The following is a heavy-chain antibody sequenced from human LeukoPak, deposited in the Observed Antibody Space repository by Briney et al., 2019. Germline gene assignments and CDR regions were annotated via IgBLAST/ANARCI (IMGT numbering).Heavy chain of an antibody. V-gene: IGHV4-59*08. J-gene: IGHJ4*02. Sequence: SETLSLTCTVSGASISSSYWNWIRQPPERRMEWIGFIAYTGSTTYNPSLKSRVTLALDASKDQFSLTLSSVTAADTAVYYCARQVFGEGDSDYFDSWGQGTLVTVSS. CDR2: IAYTGST. D-gene: IGHD3-10*01. CDR3: ARQVFGEGDSDYFDS. CDR1: GASISSSY.